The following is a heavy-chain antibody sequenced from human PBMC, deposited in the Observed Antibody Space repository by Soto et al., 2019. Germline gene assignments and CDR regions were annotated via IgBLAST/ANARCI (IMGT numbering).Heavy chain of an antibody. V-gene: IGHV4-4*02. D-gene: IGHD2-2*01. CDR3: AADNTGIVPLYGLDV. Sequence: PSETLSLTCGVSDDSTRSRNWCSWLRRRPGRGLEWIGEVNQSGASNYKPSLKSRVTISIDDSKNHFSLKMNSVTAADTAVYHCAADNTGIVPLYGLDVWCQGRTVT. J-gene: IGHJ6*02. CDR1: DDSTRSRNW. CDR2: VNQSGAS.